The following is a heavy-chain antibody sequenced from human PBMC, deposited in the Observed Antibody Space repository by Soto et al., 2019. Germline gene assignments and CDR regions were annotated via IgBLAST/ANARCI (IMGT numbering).Heavy chain of an antibody. Sequence: GASVKVSCKVSGYTLTELSMHWVRQAPGKGLEWMGGFDPEDGETIYAQKFQGRVTMTEDTSTDTAYMELSSLRSEDTAVYYCATRYNCNYGPYFDYWGQGTLVTVSS. V-gene: IGHV1-24*01. D-gene: IGHD1-7*01. CDR2: FDPEDGET. J-gene: IGHJ4*02. CDR3: ATRYNCNYGPYFDY. CDR1: GYTLTELS.